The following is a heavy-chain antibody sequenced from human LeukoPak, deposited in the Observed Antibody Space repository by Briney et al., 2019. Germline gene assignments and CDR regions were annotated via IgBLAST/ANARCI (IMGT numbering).Heavy chain of an antibody. CDR1: GFTFSSYA. Sequence: GGSLRLSCAASGFTFSSYAMSWVRQAPGKGLEWVSAISGSGGSTYYAHSVKGRFTISRDNVKNSLYLQMNSLTAEDTAVYYCATYRRSSLTKQDYWGQGTLVTVSS. CDR3: ATYRRSSLTKQDY. CDR2: ISGSGGST. D-gene: IGHD4-11*01. V-gene: IGHV3-23*01. J-gene: IGHJ4*02.